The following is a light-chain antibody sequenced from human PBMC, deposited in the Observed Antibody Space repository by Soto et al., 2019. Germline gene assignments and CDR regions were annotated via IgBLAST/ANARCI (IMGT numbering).Light chain of an antibody. CDR1: SSNIGNNY. V-gene: IGLV1-51*01. CDR2: DNN. J-gene: IGLJ3*02. Sequence: QSVLTQPPSVSAAPGQKVTISCSGSSSNIGNNYVSWYQQFPGTAPKLLIYDNNKRPSGIPDRFSGSNSGASATLGITGLQTGDEADYYCGTWDTSLRAEVFGGGTKVTVL. CDR3: GTWDTSLRAEV.